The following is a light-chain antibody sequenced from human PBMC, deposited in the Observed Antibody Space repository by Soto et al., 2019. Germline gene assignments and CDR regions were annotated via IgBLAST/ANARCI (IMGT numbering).Light chain of an antibody. CDR3: QQRSNWPRLT. CDR1: QSVSSY. Sequence: EIVLTQSPATLSLSPGERSTLSCRASQSVSSYLAWYQQKPGQAPRLLIYDASNRATGIPARFSGSGSGTDFTLTISRLEPVDFAGYYCQQRSNWPRLTFGGGTKLEIK. CDR2: DAS. V-gene: IGKV3-11*01. J-gene: IGKJ4*01.